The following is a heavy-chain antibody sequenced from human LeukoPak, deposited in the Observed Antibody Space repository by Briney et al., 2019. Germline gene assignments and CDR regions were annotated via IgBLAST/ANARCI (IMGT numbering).Heavy chain of an antibody. D-gene: IGHD5-12*01. J-gene: IGHJ4*02. Sequence: GGSLRLSCSASGFSFSNYAMSWVRQAPGRGLEWVSAISDSGGSTYYADSVEGRFTISRDNSKNTLYLQMNRLRAEDTAVYYCAKDQGYSAYDVYYWGQGTLVAVSS. CDR3: AKDQGYSAYDVYY. CDR1: GFSFSNYA. V-gene: IGHV3-23*01. CDR2: ISDSGGST.